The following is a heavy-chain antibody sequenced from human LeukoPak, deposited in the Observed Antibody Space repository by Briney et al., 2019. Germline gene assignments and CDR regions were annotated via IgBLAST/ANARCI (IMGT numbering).Heavy chain of an antibody. CDR3: ASLPQQWLGWSYFDY. Sequence: WASVKVSCKASGYTFTGYYMHWVRQAPGQGLEWMGRINPNSGGTNYAQKSQGRVTMTRDTSISTAYMELSRLRSDDTAVYYCASLPQQWLGWSYFDYWGQGTLVTVSS. CDR1: GYTFTGYY. V-gene: IGHV1-2*06. J-gene: IGHJ4*02. CDR2: INPNSGGT. D-gene: IGHD6-19*01.